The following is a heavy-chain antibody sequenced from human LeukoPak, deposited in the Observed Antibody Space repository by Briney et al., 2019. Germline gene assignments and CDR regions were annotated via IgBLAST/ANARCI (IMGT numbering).Heavy chain of an antibody. V-gene: IGHV4-31*03. J-gene: IGHJ3*02. CDR2: IYYSGST. D-gene: IGHD1-14*01. Sequence: SETLSLTCTVSGGSISSGGYYWSWIRQHPGKGLEWIGYIYYSGSTYYNPSLKSRVTISVDTSKNQFSLKLSSVTAADTAVYYCARVDRDAFDIWGQGTMVTVSS. CDR3: ARVDRDAFDI. CDR1: GGSISSGGYY.